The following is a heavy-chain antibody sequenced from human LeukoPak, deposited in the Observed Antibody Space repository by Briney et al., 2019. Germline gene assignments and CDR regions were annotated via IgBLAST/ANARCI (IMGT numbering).Heavy chain of an antibody. Sequence: GGSLRLSCAASGFTFSSYDMHWVRRATGKGLEWVSAIGTAGDTYYPGSVKGRFTISRENAKNSLYLQMNSLRAGDTAVYYCARSIAVAGPRRMGIFGAFDIWGQGTMVTVSS. CDR1: GFTFSSYD. CDR2: IGTAGDT. CDR3: ARSIAVAGPRRMGIFGAFDI. V-gene: IGHV3-13*01. D-gene: IGHD6-19*01. J-gene: IGHJ3*02.